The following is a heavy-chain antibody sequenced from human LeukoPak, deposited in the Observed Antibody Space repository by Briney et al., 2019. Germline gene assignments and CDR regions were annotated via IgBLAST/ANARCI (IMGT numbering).Heavy chain of an antibody. CDR3: ARESPRGIVVVPAAKNYYYYYMDV. CDR2: IYHSGST. V-gene: IGHV4-30-2*01. J-gene: IGHJ6*03. CDR1: GGSISSGGYY. D-gene: IGHD2-2*01. Sequence: SQTLSLTCTVSGGSISSGGYYWSWIRQPPGKGLEWIGYIYHSGSTYYNPSLKSRVTISVDRSKNQFSLKLSSVTAADTAVYYCARESPRGIVVVPAAKNYYYYYMDVWGKGTTVTVSS.